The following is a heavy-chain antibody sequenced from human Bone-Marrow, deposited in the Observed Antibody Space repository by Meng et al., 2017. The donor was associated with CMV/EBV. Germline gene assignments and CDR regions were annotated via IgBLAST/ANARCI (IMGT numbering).Heavy chain of an antibody. J-gene: IGHJ6*02. CDR3: AVVPAATRFYYYYGMDV. CDR2: ISSSGSTI. D-gene: IGHD2-2*01. Sequence: GESLKISCAASGFTFSDYYMSWIRQAPGKGLEWVSSISSSGSTIYNADSVKGRFTISRDNAKNSLYLQMNSLRAEDTAVYYCAVVPAATRFYYYYGMDVWGQGTTVTVSS. CDR1: GFTFSDYY. V-gene: IGHV3-11*04.